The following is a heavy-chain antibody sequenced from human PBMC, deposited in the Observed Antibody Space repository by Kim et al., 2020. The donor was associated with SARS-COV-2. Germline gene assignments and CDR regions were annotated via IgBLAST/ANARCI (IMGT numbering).Heavy chain of an antibody. Sequence: GGSLRLSCLASGFTVTSDFMSWVRHAPGKGLEWVSTIYRGGATYYADSVKGRFTISRDTSVNTLSLQMNSLTFEDTALYYCAKGGPFDLWGPGTPLAVAS. CDR2: IYRGGAT. V-gene: IGHV3-53*05. CDR3: AKGGPFDL. CDR1: GFTVTSDF. J-gene: IGHJ5*02.